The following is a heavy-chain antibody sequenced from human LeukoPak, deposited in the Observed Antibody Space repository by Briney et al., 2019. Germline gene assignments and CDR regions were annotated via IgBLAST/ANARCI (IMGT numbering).Heavy chain of an antibody. CDR2: ISYDGSNK. J-gene: IGHJ4*02. V-gene: IGHV3-30-3*01. Sequence: GGSLRLSCAASGFTFSSYAMHWVRQAPGKGLEWVAVISYDGSNKYYADSVKGRFTISRDNSKNTLYLQMNSLRAEDTAVYYSARDYGIVATTYYFDYWGQGTLVTVSS. CDR3: ARDYGIVATTYYFDY. CDR1: GFTFSSYA. D-gene: IGHD5-12*01.